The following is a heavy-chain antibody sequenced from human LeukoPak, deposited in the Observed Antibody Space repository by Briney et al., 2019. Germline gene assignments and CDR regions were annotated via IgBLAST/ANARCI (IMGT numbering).Heavy chain of an antibody. D-gene: IGHD6-6*01. CDR2: ISAYNGNT. Sequence: EASVTVSCKASGYTFTSYGISWVRQAPGQGLEWMGWISAYNGNTNYAQKLQGRVTMTTDTSTSTAYMELRSLRSDDTAVYYCATSRQLDPIWVDYWGQGTLVTVSS. J-gene: IGHJ4*02. CDR3: ATSRQLDPIWVDY. V-gene: IGHV1-18*01. CDR1: GYTFTSYG.